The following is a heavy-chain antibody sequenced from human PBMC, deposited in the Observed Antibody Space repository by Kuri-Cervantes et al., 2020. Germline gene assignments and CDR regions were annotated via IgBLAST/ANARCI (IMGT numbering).Heavy chain of an antibody. CDR2: MNPNSGNT. CDR1: GYTFTSYD. V-gene: IGHV1-8*02. D-gene: IGHD3-22*01. Sequence: ASVKVSCKASGYTFTSYDINWVRQATGQGLEWMGWMNPNSGNTGYAQKFQGRVTMTRNTSISTAYMELSSLRFEDTAVYYCARELTLYYDSSGPQTPNAFDIWGQGTMVTVSS. J-gene: IGHJ3*02. CDR3: ARELTLYYDSSGPQTPNAFDI.